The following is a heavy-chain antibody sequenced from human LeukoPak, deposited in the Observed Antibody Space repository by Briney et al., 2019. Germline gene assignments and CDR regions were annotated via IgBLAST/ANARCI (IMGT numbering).Heavy chain of an antibody. Sequence: GGSLRLSCAASGFTFSRYGIHWVRQTPGKGLEWVAFIRFDGSETNNADSVKGRFTISRDNSKNTLYLQMKSLRPEDTGVYYCAKDRSLWFGELLGDYWGQGTLVTVSS. CDR1: GFTFSRYG. J-gene: IGHJ4*02. CDR3: AKDRSLWFGELLGDY. CDR2: IRFDGSET. V-gene: IGHV3-30*02. D-gene: IGHD3-10*01.